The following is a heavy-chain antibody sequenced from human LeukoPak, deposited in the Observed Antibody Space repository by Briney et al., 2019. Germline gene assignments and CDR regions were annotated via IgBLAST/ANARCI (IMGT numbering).Heavy chain of an antibody. D-gene: IGHD5-18*01. CDR3: ASLKRGYSYGYRRGFDY. J-gene: IGHJ4*02. Sequence: PSETLSLTCAVYGGSFSGYYWRWMRQPPGEGLEWIGEIDHSGSTNYNPSLKSRVTISVDTSKDQFSLKLSSVTAADTAVYYCASLKRGYSYGYRRGFDYWGQGTLVTVSS. CDR2: IDHSGST. CDR1: GGSFSGYY. V-gene: IGHV4-34*01.